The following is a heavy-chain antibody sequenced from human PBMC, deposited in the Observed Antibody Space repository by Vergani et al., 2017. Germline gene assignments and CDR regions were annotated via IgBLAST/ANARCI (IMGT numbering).Heavy chain of an antibody. D-gene: IGHD3-16*01. CDR1: GFTFSSYA. CDR3: AEGTLGGYQVTGWLVRGFDP. V-gene: IGHV3-23*01. Sequence: EVQLLESGGGLVQPGGSLRLSCAASGFTFSSYAMRWFRQAPGKVLEWVSAISGSGCRTYYADSVKGRFTISRDNSKNTLYLQMNSLRSEDTAGYYCAEGTLGGYQVTGWLVRGFDPWGQGTLVIVSS. CDR2: ISGSGCRT. J-gene: IGHJ5*02.